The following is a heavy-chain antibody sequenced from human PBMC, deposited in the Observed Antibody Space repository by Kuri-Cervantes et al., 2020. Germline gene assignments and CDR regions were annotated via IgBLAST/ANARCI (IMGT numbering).Heavy chain of an antibody. CDR1: GFMFSGYS. CDR3: ARAGASGLHDY. J-gene: IGHJ4*02. V-gene: IGHV3-33*08. Sequence: GESLKISCAASGFMFSGYSMNWVRQAPGKGLEWVALIWYDGSNKYYADSVKGRFTISRDNSKNTLYLQMNSLRADDTAVYYCARAGASGLHDYWGQGTLVTVSS. D-gene: IGHD6-19*01. CDR2: IWYDGSNK.